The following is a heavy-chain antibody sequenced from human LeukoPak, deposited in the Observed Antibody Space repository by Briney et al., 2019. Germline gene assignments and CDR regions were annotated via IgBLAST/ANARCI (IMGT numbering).Heavy chain of an antibody. J-gene: IGHJ3*02. D-gene: IGHD3-22*01. Sequence: ASVKVSCKASGYTFTGYYMHWVRQAPGQGLEWMGWINPNSGGTNYAQKFQGRVTMTRDTSISIAYMELSRLRSDDTAVYYCKRGYYDSSGFLDAFDIWGQGTMVTVSS. CDR1: GYTFTGYY. CDR3: KRGYYDSSGFLDAFDI. V-gene: IGHV1-2*02. CDR2: INPNSGGT.